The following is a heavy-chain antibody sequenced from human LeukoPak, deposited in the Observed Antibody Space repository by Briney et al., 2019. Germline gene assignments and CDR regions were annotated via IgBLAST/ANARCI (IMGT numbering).Heavy chain of an antibody. CDR2: IWNDATEK. D-gene: IGHD3-10*01. V-gene: IGHV3-33*03. CDR3: AKGLGTGSVLARPLHY. CDR1: GFTFSSYG. J-gene: IGHJ4*02. Sequence: GGSLRLSCVASGFTFSSYGMHWVRQAPGKGLEWVAVIWNDATEKYYGDSVKGRFTISRDNFKNTVDLQMISVTAEDTAMYFCAKGLGTGSVLARPLHYWGQGTLVTVSS.